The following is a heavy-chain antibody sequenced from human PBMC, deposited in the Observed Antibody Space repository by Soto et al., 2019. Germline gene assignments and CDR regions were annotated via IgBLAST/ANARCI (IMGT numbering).Heavy chain of an antibody. V-gene: IGHV4-34*01. CDR3: ARVSGRYYYGMDV. Sequence: SETLSLTCAVYGGSFSGYYWTWIRQPPGTGLEWIGEINHSGSTNYNPSLKSRVTISVDTSKNQFSLKLTSVTAADTAVYYCARVSGRYYYGMDVWGQGTTVTVSS. CDR2: INHSGST. D-gene: IGHD6-19*01. J-gene: IGHJ6*02. CDR1: GGSFSGYY.